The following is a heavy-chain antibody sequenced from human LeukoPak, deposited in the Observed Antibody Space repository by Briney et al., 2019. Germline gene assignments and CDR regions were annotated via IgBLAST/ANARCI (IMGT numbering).Heavy chain of an antibody. D-gene: IGHD3-22*01. CDR2: IYSDGNT. Sequence: GGSLRLSCAASGFTVSSNYMSWVRQAPGKGLEWVSVIYSDGNTYYADSVKGRFTISRDNSKNTLYLQMNSLRAEDTAVYYCAREPYDSSGYYYDWGQGTLVTVSS. CDR3: AREPYDSSGYYYD. V-gene: IGHV3-53*01. J-gene: IGHJ4*02. CDR1: GFTVSSNY.